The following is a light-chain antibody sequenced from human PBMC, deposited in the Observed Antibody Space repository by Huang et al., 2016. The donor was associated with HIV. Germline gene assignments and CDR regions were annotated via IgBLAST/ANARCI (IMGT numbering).Light chain of an antibody. CDR1: QSVSRN. Sequence: EIVMTQSPATLSVSPGERATLSCRASQSVSRNLAWFQQKPGQAPRLLIYETSTRATGIPPRGSGSGSGTDFTLTISSLQSEDFVVYYCQQYNNWPRTFGPGTKVDFK. V-gene: IGKV3-15*01. J-gene: IGKJ3*01. CDR3: QQYNNWPRT. CDR2: ETS.